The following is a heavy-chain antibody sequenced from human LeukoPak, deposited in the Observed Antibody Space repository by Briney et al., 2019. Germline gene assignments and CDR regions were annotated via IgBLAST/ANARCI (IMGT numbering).Heavy chain of an antibody. J-gene: IGHJ5*02. CDR1: GYTFTGYY. CDR2: INPNSGGT. CDR3: ARGGDGYNAFNWFEP. Sequence: ASVTVSCKASGYTFTGYYMHWVRQAPGQGLEWMGWINPNSGGTNYAQKFQGRVTMTRDTSISTAYMELSRLRSDDTAVYYCARGGDGYNAFNWFEPWGQGALVTVSS. V-gene: IGHV1-2*02. D-gene: IGHD5-24*01.